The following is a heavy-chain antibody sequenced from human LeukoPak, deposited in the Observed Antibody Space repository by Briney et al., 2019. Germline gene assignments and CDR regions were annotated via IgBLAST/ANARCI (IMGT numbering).Heavy chain of an antibody. D-gene: IGHD3-22*01. CDR3: ARDNFDSSGGAFDI. Sequence: ASVKVSCKASGYTFTSYDINWVRQATGQGLEWMGWMNPNSGNTGYAQKFQGRFTMTRNTSISTAYMVLGSLTSEDTAVYYCARDNFDSSGGAFDIWGQGTMVTVSS. CDR2: MNPNSGNT. CDR1: GYTFTSYD. J-gene: IGHJ3*02. V-gene: IGHV1-8*02.